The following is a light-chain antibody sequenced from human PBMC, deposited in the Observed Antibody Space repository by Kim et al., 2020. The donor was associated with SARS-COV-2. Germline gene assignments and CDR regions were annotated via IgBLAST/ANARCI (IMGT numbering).Light chain of an antibody. CDR1: QTVDNSF. CDR3: QQYASSPIT. CDR2: TAS. V-gene: IGKV3-20*01. J-gene: IGKJ5*01. Sequence: PGDRATLSCRASQTVDNSFLAWYQQRPGQAPRLLIYTASNRATGIPDRFSGGGSGKDFTLTISSLEPEDFGVYSCQQYASSPITFGQGTRLE.